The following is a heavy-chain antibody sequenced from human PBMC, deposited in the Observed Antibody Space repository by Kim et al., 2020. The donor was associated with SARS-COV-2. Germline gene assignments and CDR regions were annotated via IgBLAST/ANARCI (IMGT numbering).Heavy chain of an antibody. D-gene: IGHD1-7*01. J-gene: IGHJ4*02. Sequence: GGSLRLSCAASGFTFSSYGMHWVRQAPGKGLEWVAVISYDGSNKYYADSVKGRFTISRDNSKNTLYLQMNSLRAEDTAVYYCAKDPHSGYNWNYGGFDYWGQGTLVTVSS. CDR1: GFTFSSYG. CDR2: ISYDGSNK. CDR3: AKDPHSGYNWNYGGFDY. V-gene: IGHV3-30*18.